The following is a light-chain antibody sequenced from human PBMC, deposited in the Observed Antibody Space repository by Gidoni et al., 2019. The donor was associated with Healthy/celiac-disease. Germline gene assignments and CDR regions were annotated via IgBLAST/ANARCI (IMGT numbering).Light chain of an antibody. CDR3: QQYGSSPSWT. V-gene: IGKV3-20*01. CDR1: KSVSSSY. Sequence: EIVLTQSPGTLSLSPGDRATLPCRASKSVSSSYLAWYQQKPGQAPRLRIYGASSRATGIPDRFSGSGSGTDFTLTISRLEPEDFAVYYCQQYGSSPSWTFGQGTKVEIK. CDR2: GAS. J-gene: IGKJ1*01.